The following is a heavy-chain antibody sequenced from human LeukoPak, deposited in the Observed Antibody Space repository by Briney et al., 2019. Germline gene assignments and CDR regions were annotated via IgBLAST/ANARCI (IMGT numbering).Heavy chain of an antibody. CDR3: ARKDYGGYAYYYYGLDV. V-gene: IGHV3-48*03. D-gene: IGHD5-12*01. J-gene: IGHJ6*04. CDR1: GFTFSSYE. Sequence: QPGGSLRLSCAASGFTFSSYEMNWVRQAPGKGLGWVSYIISSCRTKYYADSVKGRFTISRDNAKNSLYLQMNSLRAEDTAVYYCARKDYGGYAYYYYGLDVWGKGTTVTVSS. CDR2: IISSCRTK.